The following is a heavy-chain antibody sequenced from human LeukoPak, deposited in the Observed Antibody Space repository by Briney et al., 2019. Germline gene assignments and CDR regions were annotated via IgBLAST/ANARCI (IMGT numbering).Heavy chain of an antibody. CDR2: IYYSGST. CDR3: ARDTDYYDSSGYYQGEH. CDR1: GGSISSYY. D-gene: IGHD3-22*01. Sequence: PSETLSLTCTVSGGSISSYYWSWIRQPPGKGLEWIGYIYYSGSTNYNPSLKSRVTISVETSKNEFSLKLRSVTAADTAVYYCARDTDYYDSSGYYQGEHWGQGTLVTVSS. V-gene: IGHV4-59*01. J-gene: IGHJ1*01.